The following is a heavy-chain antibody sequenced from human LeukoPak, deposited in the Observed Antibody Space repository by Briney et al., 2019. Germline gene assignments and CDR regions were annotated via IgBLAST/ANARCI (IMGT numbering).Heavy chain of an antibody. Sequence: SETLSLTCTVSGGSISSYYWSWIRQPAGKGLEWIGRIYTSGSTNYNPSLKSRVTMSVDTSKNQFSLKLSSVTAADTAVYYCARAFETYYYGSGSFNFDYWGQGTLVTVSS. CDR1: GGSISSYY. J-gene: IGHJ4*02. V-gene: IGHV4-4*07. CDR3: ARAFETYYYGSGSFNFDY. D-gene: IGHD3-10*01. CDR2: IYTSGST.